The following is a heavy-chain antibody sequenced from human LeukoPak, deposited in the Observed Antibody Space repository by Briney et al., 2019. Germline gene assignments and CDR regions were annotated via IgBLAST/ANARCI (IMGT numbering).Heavy chain of an antibody. D-gene: IGHD3-22*01. Sequence: SETLSLTCTVSGGSVSSYYWSWIRQPPGKGLEWIGYIYYSGSTNYNPSLKSRVTISVDTSKNQFSLKLSSVTAADTAVYYCARAYYYDSSGSDAFDIWGQGTMVTVSS. J-gene: IGHJ3*02. CDR1: GGSVSSYY. CDR2: IYYSGST. CDR3: ARAYYYDSSGSDAFDI. V-gene: IGHV4-59*02.